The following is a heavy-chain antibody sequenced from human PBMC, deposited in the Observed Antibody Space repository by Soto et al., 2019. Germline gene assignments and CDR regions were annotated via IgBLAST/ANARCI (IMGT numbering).Heavy chain of an antibody. CDR3: ARGGFYYDSSVYYGEPWFAP. V-gene: IGHV5-10-1*01. CDR1: GYSFTNYW. Sequence: GESLKISCKGSGYSFTNYWISWVRQMPGKGLEWMGRIDPSDSYTNYSPSFQGHVTISADKSISTAYLQWSSLKASDTAMYYCARGGFYYDSSVYYGEPWFAPGRQGTLVTVSS. J-gene: IGHJ5*02. CDR2: IDPSDSYT. D-gene: IGHD3-22*01.